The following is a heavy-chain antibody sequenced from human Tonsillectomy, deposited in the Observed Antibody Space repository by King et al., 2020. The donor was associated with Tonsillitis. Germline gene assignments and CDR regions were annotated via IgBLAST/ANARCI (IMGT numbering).Heavy chain of an antibody. CDR1: GFTFSRYW. J-gene: IGHJ4*02. V-gene: IGHV3-7*01. CDR2: IKEEGSDK. Sequence: EVQLVESGGGLVQPGGSLRLSCAVSGFTFSRYWMSWVRQAPGKGLEWVANIKEEGSDKHYVDSVKGRFTISRDNAKNSLFLQMNSLRAEDTAVYYCATEGGRSGSGYWGQGTLVTVSS. D-gene: IGHD3-10*01. CDR3: ATEGGRSGSGY.